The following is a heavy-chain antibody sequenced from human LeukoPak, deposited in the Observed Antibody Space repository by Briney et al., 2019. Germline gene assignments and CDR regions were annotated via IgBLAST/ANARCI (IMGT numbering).Heavy chain of an antibody. V-gene: IGHV3-21*01. CDR1: GFTFSSYS. Sequence: GGSLRLSCAASGFTFSSYSMNWVRQAPGKGLEWVSSISSSSSYIYYADSVKGRFTISRDNAKNSLYLQMNSLRAEDTAVYYCARELFGDSSSWYEVDYCGQGTLVTVSS. CDR3: ARELFGDSSSWYEVDY. CDR2: ISSSSSYI. J-gene: IGHJ4*02. D-gene: IGHD6-13*01.